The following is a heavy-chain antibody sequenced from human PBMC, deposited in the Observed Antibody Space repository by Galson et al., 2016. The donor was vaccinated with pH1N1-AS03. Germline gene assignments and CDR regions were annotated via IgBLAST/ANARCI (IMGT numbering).Heavy chain of an antibody. V-gene: IGHV3-11*04. Sequence: SLRLSCAASGFTFSDFYMIWIRQAPGKGLEWVSYISNTGSRINYADSVKGRFTISRDNAKNSLYLQMNSLRAEDTAVYYCARDRPRYCSGTSCFVRYFDHWGQGTLVTVSS. D-gene: IGHD2-2*01. J-gene: IGHJ4*02. CDR1: GFTFSDFY. CDR3: ARDRPRYCSGTSCFVRYFDH. CDR2: ISNTGSRI.